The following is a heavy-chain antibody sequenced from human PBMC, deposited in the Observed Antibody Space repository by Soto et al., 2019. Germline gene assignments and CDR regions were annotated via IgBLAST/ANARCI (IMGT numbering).Heavy chain of an antibody. J-gene: IGHJ4*02. Sequence: GGSLRLSCAASGFTFSNAWMNWVRQAPGKGLEWVGRIKSKTDGGTTDYAAPVKGRFTISRDDSKNTLYLQMNSLKTEDTAVYYCLFQGPYGSPVFYWGQGTLVTVSS. CDR1: GFTFSNAW. V-gene: IGHV3-15*07. CDR3: LFQGPYGSPVFY. D-gene: IGHD1-26*01. CDR2: IKSKTDGGTT.